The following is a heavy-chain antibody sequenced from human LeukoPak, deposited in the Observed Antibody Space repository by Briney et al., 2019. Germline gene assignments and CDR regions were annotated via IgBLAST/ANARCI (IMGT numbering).Heavy chain of an antibody. CDR3: ASVIGDLSD. V-gene: IGHV4-39*01. J-gene: IGHJ4*02. CDR1: GGSISSSSYY. Sequence: SETLSLTCTVSGGSISSSSYYWGWTRRPPGKGLEWIGSIYYSGSTYFNPSVKGRVTISVDTSKNQFSLKLTSVTAADTAVYYCASVIGDLSDWGQGTLVTVSS. D-gene: IGHD7-27*01. CDR2: IYYSGST.